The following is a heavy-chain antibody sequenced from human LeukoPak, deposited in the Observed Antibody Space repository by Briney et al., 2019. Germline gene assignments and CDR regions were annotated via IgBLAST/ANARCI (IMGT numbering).Heavy chain of an antibody. V-gene: IGHV3-74*01. CDR3: ARDQYDTWSRRGNFDS. J-gene: IGHJ4*02. CDR1: GFTFSNFW. CDR2: IYGDGSFT. Sequence: GSLRLSCAASGFTFSNFWMHWVRQAPGKGLVWVALIYGDGSFTRYADSVKGRFTISRDNTKNSLYLQMNSLRAEDTAVFYCARDQYDTWSRRGNFDSWGQGTLVIVSS. D-gene: IGHD3-3*01.